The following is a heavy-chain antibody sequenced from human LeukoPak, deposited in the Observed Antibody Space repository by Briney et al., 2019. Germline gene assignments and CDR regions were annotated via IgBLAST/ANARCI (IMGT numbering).Heavy chain of an antibody. V-gene: IGHV4-34*01. D-gene: IGHD6-6*01. Sequence: PSETLSLTCAVYGGSFSGYYWSWIRQPPGKGLEWIGEINHSGSTNYNPSLKSRVTISVDTSKNQFSLKLSSVTAADTAVYYCARGYSSSSHRFWFDPWGQGTLVTVSS. CDR2: INHSGST. CDR1: GGSFSGYY. CDR3: ARGYSSSSHRFWFDP. J-gene: IGHJ5*02.